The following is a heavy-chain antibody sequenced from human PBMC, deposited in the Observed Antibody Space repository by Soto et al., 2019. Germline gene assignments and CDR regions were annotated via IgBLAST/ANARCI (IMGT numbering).Heavy chain of an antibody. J-gene: IGHJ6*02. Sequence: PGGSLRLSCAASGFTFSSYWMHWVRQAPGKGLVWVSRINSDGSSTSYADSVKGRFTISRDNAKNTLYLQMNSLRAEDTAVYYCARDRGYEPYYYYVMDVWGQGTTVTVSS. CDR2: INSDGSST. V-gene: IGHV3-74*01. CDR3: ARDRGYEPYYYYVMDV. CDR1: GFTFSSYW. D-gene: IGHD3-3*01.